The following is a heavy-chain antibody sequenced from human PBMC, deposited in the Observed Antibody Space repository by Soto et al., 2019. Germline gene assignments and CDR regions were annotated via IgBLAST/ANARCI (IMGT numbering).Heavy chain of an antibody. CDR2: ISAHNGNT. V-gene: IGHV1-18*01. CDR1: GYAFTTYG. CDR3: ARVRYGDY. D-gene: IGHD1-1*01. J-gene: IGHJ4*02. Sequence: QVHLVQSGAEVKKPGASVKVSCQGSGYAFTTYGITWVRQAPGQGLEWMGWISAHNGNTNYAQKLQGRVTVTRDTSTSTAYMELRSLRYDDTAVYDCARVRYGDYWGQGAMVTVSS.